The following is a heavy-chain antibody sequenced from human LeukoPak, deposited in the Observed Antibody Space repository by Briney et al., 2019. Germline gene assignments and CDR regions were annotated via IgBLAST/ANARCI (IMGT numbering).Heavy chain of an antibody. CDR2: ISYDGSNK. CDR1: GFTFNSYA. D-gene: IGHD3-10*01. V-gene: IGHV3-30-3*01. CDR3: ARVLLGSWDWFDP. Sequence: PGRSLRLSCAASGFTFNSYAMHWVRQAPGKGLEWVAAISYDGSNKYYADSVKGRFTISRDNAKNTLYLQMNSLRAEDTAVYYCARVLLGSWDWFDPWGQGTLVTVSS. J-gene: IGHJ5*02.